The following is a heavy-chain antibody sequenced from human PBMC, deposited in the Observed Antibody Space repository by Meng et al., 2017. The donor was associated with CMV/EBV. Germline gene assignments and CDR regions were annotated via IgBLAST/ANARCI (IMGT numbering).Heavy chain of an antibody. V-gene: IGHV3-9*01. D-gene: IGHD5-12*01. CDR2: ISWNSGSI. CDR1: GFTFDDYA. J-gene: IGHJ6*02. Sequence: SLKISCAASGFTFDDYAMHWVRQAPGKGLEWVSGISWNSGSIGYADSVKGRFTISRDNAKTSLYLQMSSLRAEDTALYYCARDRDIVATVNYYYYAMDVWGQGTTVTVSS. CDR3: ARDRDIVATVNYYYYAMDV.